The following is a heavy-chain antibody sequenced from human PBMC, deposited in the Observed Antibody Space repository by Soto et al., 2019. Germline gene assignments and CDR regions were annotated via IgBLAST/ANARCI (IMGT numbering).Heavy chain of an antibody. J-gene: IGHJ4*02. Sequence: ASVKASCKASGYTFTGYYMHWVRQAPGQGLEWMGWINPNSGGTNYAQKFQGRVTMTRDTSISTAYMELSRLRSDDTAVYYCARASYSSSSFAVDYWGQGTLVTVSS. CDR1: GYTFTGYY. D-gene: IGHD6-6*01. CDR3: ARASYSSSSFAVDY. V-gene: IGHV1-2*02. CDR2: INPNSGGT.